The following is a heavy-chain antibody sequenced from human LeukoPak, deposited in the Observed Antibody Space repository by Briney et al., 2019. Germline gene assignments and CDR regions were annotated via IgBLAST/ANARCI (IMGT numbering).Heavy chain of an antibody. J-gene: IGHJ4*02. CDR2: INHSGST. D-gene: IGHD1-26*01. CDR1: GYSISSGYY. CDR3: ARERLGGSYYRPVDY. Sequence: SETLSLTCTVSGYSISSGYYWSWIRQPPGKGLEWIGEINHSGSTNYNPSLKSRVTISLDTSKNQFSLKLSSVSAEDTALYYCARERLGGSYYRPVDYWGQGTLVTVSS. V-gene: IGHV4-38-2*02.